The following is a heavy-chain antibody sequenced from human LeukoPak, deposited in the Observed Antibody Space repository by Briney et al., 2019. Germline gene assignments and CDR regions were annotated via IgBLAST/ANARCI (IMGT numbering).Heavy chain of an antibody. CDR1: GFTFSSYS. D-gene: IGHD6-13*01. CDR3: ARVFGGIAAADY. CDR2: ISSSSSYI. Sequence: PGGSLRLSCAASGFTFSSYSMNWVRQAPGKRLEWVSSISSSSSYIYYADSVKGRFTISRDNAKNSLYLQMNSLRAEDTAVYYCARVFGGIAAADYWGQGTLVTVSS. V-gene: IGHV3-21*03. J-gene: IGHJ4*02.